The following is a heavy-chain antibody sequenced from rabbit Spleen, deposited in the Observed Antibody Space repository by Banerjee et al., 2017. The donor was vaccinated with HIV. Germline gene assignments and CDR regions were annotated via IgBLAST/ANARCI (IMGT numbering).Heavy chain of an antibody. Sequence: QSLEESGGDLVKPGASLTLTCTASGVSFSFSSYMCWVRQAPGKGLEWIGCISTGSSGSTYYASWAKGRFTISKTSSTTVTLQMPSLTAADTATYFCARDAGTSFSTYGMDLWGPGTLVTVS. CDR3: ARDAGTSFSTYGMDL. J-gene: IGHJ6*01. CDR1: GVSFSFSSY. CDR2: ISTGSSGST. V-gene: IGHV1S40*01. D-gene: IGHD8-1*01.